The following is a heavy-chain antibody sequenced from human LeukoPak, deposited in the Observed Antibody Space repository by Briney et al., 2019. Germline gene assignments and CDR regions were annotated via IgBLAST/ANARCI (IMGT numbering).Heavy chain of an antibody. CDR2: IKQDGSEK. CDR3: ARSQVYYDVLAGYSSVGPFDY. V-gene: IGHV3-7*01. CDR1: GFTFSSYW. J-gene: IGHJ4*02. Sequence: PGGSLRLSCAASGFTFSSYWMSWVRQAPGKGLEWVANIKQDGSEKYYVDSVKGRFTISRDNAKNSLYLQMNSLRAEDTAVYYCARSQVYYDVLAGYSSVGPFDYWGQGVLVTVSS. D-gene: IGHD3-9*01.